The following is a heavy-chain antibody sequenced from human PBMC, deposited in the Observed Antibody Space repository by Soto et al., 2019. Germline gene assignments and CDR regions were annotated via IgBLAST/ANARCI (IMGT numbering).Heavy chain of an antibody. CDR2: IKQDGSGK. CDR3: ARDRTVTYYYDSSGSDYFDY. D-gene: IGHD3-22*01. CDR1: GFTFSSYW. V-gene: IGHV3-7*03. J-gene: IGHJ4*02. Sequence: GGSLRLSCAVSGFTFSSYWMTWVRQATGKGLEWVANIKQDGSGKYYVDSVKGRFTISRDNAKNSLYLQMNSLRAEDTAVYYCARDRTVTYYYDSSGSDYFDYWGQGT.